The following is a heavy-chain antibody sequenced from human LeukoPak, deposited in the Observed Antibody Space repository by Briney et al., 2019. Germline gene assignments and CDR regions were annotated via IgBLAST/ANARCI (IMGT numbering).Heavy chain of an antibody. Sequence: KPSETLSLTCTVSGGSISSYYWSWIRQSPGKGLDWIGYIYYSGSTNYNPSLKSRVTISVDTSKNQFSLKLSSVTAADTAVYYCARDLGGSPHFDYWGQGTLVTVSS. D-gene: IGHD1-26*01. CDR1: GGSISSYY. CDR3: ARDLGGSPHFDY. V-gene: IGHV4-59*01. J-gene: IGHJ4*02. CDR2: IYYSGST.